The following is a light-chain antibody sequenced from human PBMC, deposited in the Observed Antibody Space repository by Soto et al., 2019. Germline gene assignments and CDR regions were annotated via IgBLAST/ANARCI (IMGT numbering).Light chain of an antibody. V-gene: IGLV2-14*01. CDR1: SGDVGGYDY. CDR2: EVT. CDR3: SSHTSGSTRV. J-gene: IGLJ1*01. Sequence: QSVLTQPASVSGSPGQSIAISCTGTSGDVGGYDYASWYQQHPDKAPKLMIYEVTKRPSWVSNRFSGSKSGNTASLTISGLQPEDEADYYCSSHTSGSTRVFGSGTKVTVL.